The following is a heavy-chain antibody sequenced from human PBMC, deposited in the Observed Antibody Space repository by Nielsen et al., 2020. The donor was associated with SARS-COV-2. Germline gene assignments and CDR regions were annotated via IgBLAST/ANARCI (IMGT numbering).Heavy chain of an antibody. CDR3: ARDPQLGVFGDAFDV. J-gene: IGHJ3*01. D-gene: IGHD1-1*01. V-gene: IGHV4-59*01. Sequence: SETLSLTCTVSGGSISTYYWSWIRQPPGKELEWIGHIFYSGDTKYNPSLKSRVTISVDTSKNQFSLRLKSVTAADTAVYYCARDPQLGVFGDAFDVWGRGTMVTVSS. CDR2: IFYSGDT. CDR1: GGSISTYY.